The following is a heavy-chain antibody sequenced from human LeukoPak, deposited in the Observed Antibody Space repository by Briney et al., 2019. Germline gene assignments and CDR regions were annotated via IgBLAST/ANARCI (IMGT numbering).Heavy chain of an antibody. J-gene: IGHJ4*02. CDR3: VRTPPNWGADY. V-gene: IGHV1-8*01. Sequence: ASVKVSCKASGYTFTSYDINWVRQATGQGLEWMGWMSPNSGITGYAQKFQGRVTMTRNTAISTAYMELSSLRSEDTAVYYCVRTPPNWGADYWGQGTLVTVSS. CDR2: MSPNSGIT. CDR1: GYTFTSYD. D-gene: IGHD7-27*01.